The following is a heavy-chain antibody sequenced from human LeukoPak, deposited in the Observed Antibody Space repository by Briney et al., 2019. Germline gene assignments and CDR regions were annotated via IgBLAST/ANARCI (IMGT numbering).Heavy chain of an antibody. J-gene: IGHJ4*02. CDR2: IAPSSGTT. CDR1: GYTFTSNY. Sequence: ASVKVSCTASGYTFTSNYMHWVRQAPGQGIEWMGVIAPSSGTTSYAQKFQGRVTMTRDTSTSTLYMELSSLTSEDTAVYYCARASGSSAVPFDYWGQGTLVTVSS. CDR3: ARASGSSAVPFDY. D-gene: IGHD3-10*01. V-gene: IGHV1-46*01.